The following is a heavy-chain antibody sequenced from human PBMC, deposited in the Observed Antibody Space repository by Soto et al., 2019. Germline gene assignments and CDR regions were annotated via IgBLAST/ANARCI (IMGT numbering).Heavy chain of an antibody. V-gene: IGHV4-59*01. J-gene: IGHJ5*02. CDR2: IYYSGST. D-gene: IGHD6-13*01. Sequence: SETLSLTCTVSGGSISGYYWIWIRQPPGKGLEWIGYIYYSGSTNYNPSLKSRVTISVDTSKNQFSLKLSSVTAADTAVYYCARRVASGYSSLNWFDPWGQGTLVTVSS. CDR3: ARRVASGYSSLNWFDP. CDR1: GGSISGYY.